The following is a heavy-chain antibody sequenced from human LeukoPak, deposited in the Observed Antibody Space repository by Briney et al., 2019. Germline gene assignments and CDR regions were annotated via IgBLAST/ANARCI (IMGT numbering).Heavy chain of an antibody. CDR2: ISSSGSTI. V-gene: IGHV3-48*04. Sequence: AGGSLRLSCAASGFTFSSYVMNWVRQAPGKGLEWVSYISSSGSTIYYADSVKGRFTISRDNAKNSLYLQMNSLRAEDTALYYCAKDTRTGSSGPFDYWGQGTLVTVSS. D-gene: IGHD3-22*01. J-gene: IGHJ4*02. CDR1: GFTFSSYV. CDR3: AKDTRTGSSGPFDY.